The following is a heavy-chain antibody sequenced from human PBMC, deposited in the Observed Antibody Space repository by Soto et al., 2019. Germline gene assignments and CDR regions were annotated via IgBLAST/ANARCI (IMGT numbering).Heavy chain of an antibody. CDR3: ASHRSSWPVRGSEYSQH. J-gene: IGHJ1*01. CDR1: GFTVSSNY. CDR2: IYSGGST. D-gene: IGHD6-13*01. Sequence: EVQLVESGGGLIQPGGSLRLSCAASGFTVSSNYMSWVRQAPGKGLEWVSVIYSGGSTYYADSVKGRFTISRDNSKNTLYLQMNSLRAEDTAVYYCASHRSSWPVRGSEYSQHWGQGTLVTVSS. V-gene: IGHV3-53*01.